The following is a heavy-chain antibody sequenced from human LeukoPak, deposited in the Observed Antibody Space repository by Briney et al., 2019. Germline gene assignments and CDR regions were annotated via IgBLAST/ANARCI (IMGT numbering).Heavy chain of an antibody. J-gene: IGHJ4*01. CDR3: ARDRLGFHY. V-gene: IGHV3-7*01. CDR1: GFTFSYYW. CDR2: IKEDGSDK. Sequence: PGGSLRLSCAASGFTFSYYWLSWIRQAPGKGLEWVANIKEDGSDKYYVDSVKGRFTISRDNAKNSLYFQMNSLRAEDTAVYYCARDRLGFHYWGQGTLVTASS. D-gene: IGHD6-6*01.